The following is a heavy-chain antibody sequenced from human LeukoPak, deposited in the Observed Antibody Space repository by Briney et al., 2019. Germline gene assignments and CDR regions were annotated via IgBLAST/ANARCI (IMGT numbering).Heavy chain of an antibody. CDR3: TRAGRYYDSSGYEVVDY. D-gene: IGHD3-22*01. V-gene: IGHV4-38-2*02. J-gene: IGHJ4*02. CDR2: IDRGGST. Sequence: SETLSLTCTVSGGSISRFYWGWIRQPPVKGLEWIGSIDRGGSTYYNPFLKSRVTMSVDTSKNQFSLKLNSMTAADTAVYYCTRAGRYYDSSGYEVVDYWGQGTLVTVSS. CDR1: GGSISRFY.